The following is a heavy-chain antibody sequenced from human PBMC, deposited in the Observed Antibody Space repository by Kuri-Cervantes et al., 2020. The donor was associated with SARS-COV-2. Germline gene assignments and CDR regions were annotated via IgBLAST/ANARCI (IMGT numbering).Heavy chain of an antibody. CDR2: IYHSRST. Sequence: SQTLSLTCAVSGGSISSGGYSWSWIRQPPGKGLEWIGYIYHSRSTYYNPSLKSRVTISVDTSENQFSLKLTPVTAADTAVYYCAREPEYCPVGTCLYTDDAFDIWGQGTRVTVSS. V-gene: IGHV4-30-2*01. D-gene: IGHD2-8*02. CDR1: GGSISSGGYS. J-gene: IGHJ3*02. CDR3: AREPEYCPVGTCLYTDDAFDI.